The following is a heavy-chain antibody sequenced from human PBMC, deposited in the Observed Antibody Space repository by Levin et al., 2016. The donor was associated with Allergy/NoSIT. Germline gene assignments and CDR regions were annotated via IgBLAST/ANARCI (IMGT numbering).Heavy chain of an antibody. V-gene: IGHV1-18*01. CDR1: GYTFTSYG. J-gene: IGHJ6*02. Sequence: ASVKVSCKASGYTFTSYGISWVRQAPGQGLEWMGWISAYNGNTNYAQRLQGRVTMTTDTSTSTAYMELRSLRSDDTAVYYCARAYCSSTSCYEDYYYGMDVWGQGTTVTVSS. CDR2: ISAYNGNT. CDR3: ARAYCSSTSCYEDYYYGMDV. D-gene: IGHD2-2*01.